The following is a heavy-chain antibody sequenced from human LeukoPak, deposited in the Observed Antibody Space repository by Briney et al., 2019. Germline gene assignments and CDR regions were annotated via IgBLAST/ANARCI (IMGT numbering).Heavy chain of an antibody. CDR3: ASPGNYYYDSSGYWDDAFDI. J-gene: IGHJ3*02. CDR2: TYPRDSNT. D-gene: IGHD3-22*01. Sequence: GESLKISCKGSGYSFSSYWIGWVHPMSGEGLEWMGITYPRDSNTRYSPSFQGQVTISADKSVSTAYLQWGSLKASDTAMYYCASPGNYYYDSSGYWDDAFDIWGQGTMVTVSS. CDR1: GYSFSSYW. V-gene: IGHV5-51*07.